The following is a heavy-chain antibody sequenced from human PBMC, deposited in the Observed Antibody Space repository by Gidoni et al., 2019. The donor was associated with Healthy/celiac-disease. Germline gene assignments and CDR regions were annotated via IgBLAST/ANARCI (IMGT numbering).Heavy chain of an antibody. CDR1: GFTLSSYA. J-gene: IGHJ3*02. CDR2: ISGSGGST. CDR3: AKCRSSTSSYDAFDI. D-gene: IGHD2-2*01. Sequence: EVQLLESGGGLVQPGGSLRLSCAASGFTLSSYAIRWVRQAPGKGLEWVSAISGSGGSTYYEDSVKGRFTISRDNSKNTLYLQMNSLRAEDTAVYYCAKCRSSTSSYDAFDIWGQGTMVTVSS. V-gene: IGHV3-23*01.